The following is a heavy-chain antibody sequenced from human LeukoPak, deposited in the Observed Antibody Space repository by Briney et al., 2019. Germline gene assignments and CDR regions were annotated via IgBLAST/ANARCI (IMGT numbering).Heavy chain of an antibody. Sequence: GASVKVSCKASGYTFTGYYIHWVRQAPGQGLEWMGRINPNSGGADYAQKFQGRVSMTRDTSISTAYMELSSLRSGDTAVYYCARGPRLDSSGWYYGAFDIWGQGTMVTVS. CDR2: INPNSGGA. V-gene: IGHV1-2*06. CDR3: ARGPRLDSSGWYYGAFDI. CDR1: GYTFTGYY. D-gene: IGHD6-19*01. J-gene: IGHJ3*02.